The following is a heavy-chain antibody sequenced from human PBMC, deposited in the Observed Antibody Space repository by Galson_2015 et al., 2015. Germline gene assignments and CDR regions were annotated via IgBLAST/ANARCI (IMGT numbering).Heavy chain of an antibody. CDR2: IYSGGRT. J-gene: IGHJ6*02. V-gene: IGHV3-53*01. CDR1: GFTVSSNY. D-gene: IGHD2-15*01. CDR3: ARESTTGCSGGSCPVDGMDV. Sequence: SLRLSCAASGFTVSSNYMSWVRQAPGKGLEWVSVIYSGGRTHYADSVKGRFTISRDNSKNTLYLQMNSLRAEDTAVYYCARESTTGCSGGSCPVDGMDVCGQGTAVTVSS.